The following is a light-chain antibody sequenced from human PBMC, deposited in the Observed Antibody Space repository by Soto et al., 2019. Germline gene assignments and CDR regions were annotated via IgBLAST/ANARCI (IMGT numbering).Light chain of an antibody. CDR1: QSVSSY. CDR2: DAS. V-gene: IGKV3-11*01. J-gene: IGKJ2*01. CDR3: QQYGTSPRT. Sequence: EIVLTQSPATLSLSTEERATLSCRASQSVSSYLAWYQQKPGQAPRLLIYDASNRATGIPARFSGSGSGTDFTLTISSLEPEDFAVYYCQQYGTSPRTFGQGTK.